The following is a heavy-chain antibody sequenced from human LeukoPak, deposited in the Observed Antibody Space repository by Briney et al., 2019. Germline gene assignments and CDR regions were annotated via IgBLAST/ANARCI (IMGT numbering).Heavy chain of an antibody. J-gene: IGHJ5*02. Sequence: ASVKVSCKASGGTFSSYTISWVRQAPGRGLEWMGRIIPILGIANYAQKFQGRVTITADKSTSTAYMELSSLRSEDTAVYYCARNPSGTAMVTSWGQGTLVTVSP. V-gene: IGHV1-69*02. CDR2: IIPILGIA. D-gene: IGHD5-18*01. CDR1: GGTFSSYT. CDR3: ARNPSGTAMVTS.